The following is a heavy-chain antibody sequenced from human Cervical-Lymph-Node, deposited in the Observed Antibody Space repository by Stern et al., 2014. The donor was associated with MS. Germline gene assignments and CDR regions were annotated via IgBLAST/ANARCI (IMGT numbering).Heavy chain of an antibody. D-gene: IGHD1-26*01. V-gene: IGHV3-21*01. CDR2: ISSNSNYK. CDR1: GFIFSDYT. Sequence: EVQLVESGGGLVKPGGSLRLSCAASGFIFSDYTLNWVRQAPGQGLEWVSSISSNSNYKRYADSVKGRFTISRDNAKNSIFLQMNSLRAEDAAVYYCARVVGSSDAFDIWGQGTMVTVSS. CDR3: ARVVGSSDAFDI. J-gene: IGHJ3*02.